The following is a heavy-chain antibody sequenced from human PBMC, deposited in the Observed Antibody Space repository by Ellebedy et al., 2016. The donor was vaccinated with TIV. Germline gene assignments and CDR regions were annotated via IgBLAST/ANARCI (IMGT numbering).Heavy chain of an antibody. CDR3: ARDLVLGSGSTDY. Sequence: GESLKISXAASGFTFSSYWMHWVRQAPGEGLVWVSRIRSDGGDKNYADSVKGLFTISRDNAKNTLYLQMDSLRADDTAVYYCARDLVLGSGSTDYWGQGTPVTVSS. CDR1: GFTFSSYW. V-gene: IGHV3-74*01. D-gene: IGHD3-10*01. CDR2: IRSDGGDK. J-gene: IGHJ4*02.